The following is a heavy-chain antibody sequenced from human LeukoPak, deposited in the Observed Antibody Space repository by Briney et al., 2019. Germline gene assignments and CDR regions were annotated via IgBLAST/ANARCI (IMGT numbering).Heavy chain of an antibody. CDR1: DFSIRSGYY. CDR3: ARDRGIAAAGPSNWFDP. V-gene: IGHV4-38-2*02. Sequence: SETLSLTCAVSDFSIRSGYYWGWIRQPPGKGLEWIGSIYHSGTTYYNASLKSRVTISVDRSKNQISLKLSSLTAADTAVYYCARDRGIAAAGPSNWFDPWGQGTLVTVSS. D-gene: IGHD6-13*01. CDR2: IYHSGTT. J-gene: IGHJ5*02.